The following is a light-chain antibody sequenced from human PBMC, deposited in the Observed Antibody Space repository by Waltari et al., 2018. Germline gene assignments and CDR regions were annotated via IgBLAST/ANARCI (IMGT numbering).Light chain of an antibody. Sequence: IQMTQSPSTLSAYVGNRVSITCRASQSISSWLAWYQQKPGKAPKLLIYKASSLESGVPSRFSGSGSGTEFTLTISSLQPDDFATYYCQQYNSYSRTFGQGTKVEIK. CDR1: QSISSW. J-gene: IGKJ1*01. CDR2: KAS. V-gene: IGKV1-5*03. CDR3: QQYNSYSRT.